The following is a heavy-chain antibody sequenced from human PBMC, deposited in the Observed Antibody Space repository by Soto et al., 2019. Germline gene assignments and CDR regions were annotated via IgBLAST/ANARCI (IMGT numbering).Heavy chain of an antibody. D-gene: IGHD3-16*01. J-gene: IGHJ3*02. CDR3: AREHPASTFGGEFAFDI. CDR2: ISSSSSYI. V-gene: IGHV3-21*01. Sequence: GGSLRLSCAASGFTFSSYSMNWVRQAPGKGLEWVSSISSSSSYIYYADSVKGRFTISRDNAKNSLYLQMNSLRAEDTAVYYCAREHPASTFGGEFAFDIWGQGTMVTVSS. CDR1: GFTFSSYS.